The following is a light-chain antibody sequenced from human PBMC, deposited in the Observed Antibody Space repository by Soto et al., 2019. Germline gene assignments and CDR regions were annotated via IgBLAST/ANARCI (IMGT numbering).Light chain of an antibody. CDR2: GAS. CDR1: QSVRTTY. J-gene: IGKJ1*01. Sequence: EIVLTQSPGTLSLSPGERATLSCRASQSVRTTYLAWYQQKPGQAPRLLIYGASSRVTGIPDRFSGSGSGTDFTLTISSLEPEDYAVYYCQQYVTSVVTFGQGPNVEIK. CDR3: QQYVTSVVT. V-gene: IGKV3-20*01.